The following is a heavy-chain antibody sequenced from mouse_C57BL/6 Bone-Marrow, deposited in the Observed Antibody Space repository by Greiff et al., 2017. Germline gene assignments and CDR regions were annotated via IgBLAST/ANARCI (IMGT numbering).Heavy chain of an antibody. D-gene: IGHD2-5*01. CDR2: INPNNGGT. CDR1: GYTFTDYN. J-gene: IGHJ3*01. CDR3: ASGPYYSNYANAY. Sequence: VQLQQSGPELVKPGASVKMSCKASGYTFTDYNMHWVKQSHGKSLEWIGYINPNNGGTSYNQKFKGKATLTVNKSSSTAYMELRSLTSEDSAVYYCASGPYYSNYANAYWGQGTLVTVSA. V-gene: IGHV1-22*01.